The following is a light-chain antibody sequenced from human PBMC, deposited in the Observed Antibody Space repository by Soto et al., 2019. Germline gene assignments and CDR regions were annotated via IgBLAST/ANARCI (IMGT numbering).Light chain of an antibody. Sequence: EIVLTQSPGTLSLSPGERATLSCRASQSVTSNYLAWYQQKPGQAPRFVIYGASTRASGIPDRFSGGGSGTDFTLTISRLEPEDFAVYYCQQFGSYPLTFGGGTKVEIK. CDR3: QQFGSYPLT. V-gene: IGKV3-20*01. J-gene: IGKJ4*01. CDR1: QSVTSNY. CDR2: GAS.